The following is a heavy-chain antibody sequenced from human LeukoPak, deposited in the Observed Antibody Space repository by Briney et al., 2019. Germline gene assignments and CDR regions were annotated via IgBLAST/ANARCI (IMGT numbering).Heavy chain of an antibody. Sequence: GGSLRLSCAASGFTFSSYAMSWIRQAPGKGLEWVSAISGSGGSTYYADSVKGRFTISRDNSKNTLYLQMNSLRAEDTAVYYCAKEAYDFWSGDNWFDPWGQGTLVTVSS. CDR3: AKEAYDFWSGDNWFDP. V-gene: IGHV3-23*01. D-gene: IGHD3-3*01. CDR1: GFTFSSYA. CDR2: ISGSGGST. J-gene: IGHJ5*02.